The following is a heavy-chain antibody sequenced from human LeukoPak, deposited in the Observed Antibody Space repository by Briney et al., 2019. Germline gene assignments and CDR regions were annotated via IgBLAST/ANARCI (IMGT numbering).Heavy chain of an antibody. Sequence: ASVKVSCKASGYTFTSYYMHWVRQAPGQGLEWMGIINPSGGSTSYAQKFQGRVTMTTDTSTSTAYMELRSLRSDDTAVYYCARDNYGGNSGFDYWGQGTLVTVSS. CDR2: INPSGGST. CDR3: ARDNYGGNSGFDY. D-gene: IGHD4-17*01. V-gene: IGHV1-46*01. CDR1: GYTFTSYY. J-gene: IGHJ4*02.